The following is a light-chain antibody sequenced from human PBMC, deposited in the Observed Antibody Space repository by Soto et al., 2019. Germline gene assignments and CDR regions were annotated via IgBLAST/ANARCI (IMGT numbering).Light chain of an antibody. CDR2: DAS. V-gene: IGKV1-5*01. CDR3: QNYNSYGT. CDR1: QSIDRG. Sequence: DILMTQSPATLPASVGDRATITCRASQSIDRGLAWYQQRPGKAPKILIYDASSLETGVPSRFSGSGSGTVFTITSSRLQDDDVANYYYQNYNSYGTFGQGTKVDIK. J-gene: IGKJ1*01.